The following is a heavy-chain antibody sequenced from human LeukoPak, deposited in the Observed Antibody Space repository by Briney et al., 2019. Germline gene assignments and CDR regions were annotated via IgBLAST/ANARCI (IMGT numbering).Heavy chain of an antibody. CDR3: ARSRKDIDY. V-gene: IGHV4-34*01. J-gene: IGHJ4*02. CDR2: INHSGST. Sequence: KPSETLSLTCAVYGGSFSGYYWSWIRRPPGKGLEWIGEINHSGSTNYNPSLKSRVTISVDTSKNQFSLKLSSVTAADTAVYYCARSRKDIDYWGQGTLVTVSS. CDR1: GGSFSGYY.